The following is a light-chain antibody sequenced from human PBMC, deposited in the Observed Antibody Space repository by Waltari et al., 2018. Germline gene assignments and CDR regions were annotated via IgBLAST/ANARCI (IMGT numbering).Light chain of an antibody. CDR3: QQYYNTPFT. J-gene: IGKJ3*01. Sequence: DIVMTQSPGSLAVSLGERATINCRSSQSVLYNSDNKNYLALYRQKPGQPPELLIYWASTRESGVPGRFSGSGSGTDVTLTINSLQAEDVAVYYCQQYYNTPFTFGPGTKVDIK. V-gene: IGKV4-1*01. CDR1: QSVLYNSDNKNY. CDR2: WAS.